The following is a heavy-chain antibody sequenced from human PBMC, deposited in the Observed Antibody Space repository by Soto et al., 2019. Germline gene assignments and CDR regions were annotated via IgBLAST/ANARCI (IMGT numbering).Heavy chain of an antibody. CDR1: GGSITTPGHY. Sequence: QVQLQESGPGLVKPSQTLSLTCAVSGGSITTPGHYWSWIRQHPGEGLEWLGYTSYSGFSYYNPSLQSRITISLDTSKNQFSLQLTSVTAADTAIYFCARNRGDTPNYYYMVVWGRGTTVAVSS. J-gene: IGHJ6*03. CDR3: ARNRGDTPNYYYMVV. V-gene: IGHV4-31*11. D-gene: IGHD3-10*01. CDR2: TSYSGFS.